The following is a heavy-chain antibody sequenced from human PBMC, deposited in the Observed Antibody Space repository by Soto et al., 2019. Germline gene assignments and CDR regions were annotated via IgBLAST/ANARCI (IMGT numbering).Heavy chain of an antibody. V-gene: IGHV3-23*01. D-gene: IGHD3-10*01. CDR1: GFTFSSYA. CDR3: AKDSITMVRGVIPPNYYGMAV. J-gene: IGHJ6*02. CDR2: ISGSGGST. Sequence: PGGALRLSCAASGFTFSSYAMSWVRQAPGKGLEWVSAISGSGGSTYYADSVKGRFTISRDNSKNTLYLQMNSLRAEDTAVYYCAKDSITMVRGVIPPNYYGMAVSTLVPTLTVSS.